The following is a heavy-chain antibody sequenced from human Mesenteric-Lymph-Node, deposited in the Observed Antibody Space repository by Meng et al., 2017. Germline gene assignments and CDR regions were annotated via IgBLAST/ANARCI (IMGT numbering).Heavy chain of an antibody. CDR1: GGSFSGYY. D-gene: IGHD2-21*02. CDR3: ARDFKVVTAILLPQY. V-gene: IGHV4-34*01. J-gene: IGHJ4*02. Sequence: SQTLSLTCAVYGGSFSGYYWSWIRQPPGKGLEWIGEINHSGSTNYNPSLKSRVTISVDTSKNQFSLKLSPVTAADTAVYYCARDFKVVTAILLPQYWAQGTLVTVS. CDR2: INHSGST.